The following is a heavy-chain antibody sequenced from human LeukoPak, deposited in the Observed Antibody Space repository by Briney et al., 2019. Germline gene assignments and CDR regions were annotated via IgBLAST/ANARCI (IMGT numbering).Heavy chain of an antibody. CDR2: ISAYNGNT. J-gene: IGHJ1*01. Sequence: ASVKVSCKASGYTFTSYAMHWVRQAPGQGLEWMGWISAYNGNTNYAQKLQGRVTMTTDTSTSTAYMELRSLRSDDTAVYYCARDGPIYYDSSGYFQHWGQGTLVTVSS. D-gene: IGHD3-22*01. V-gene: IGHV1-18*01. CDR1: GYTFTSYA. CDR3: ARDGPIYYDSSGYFQH.